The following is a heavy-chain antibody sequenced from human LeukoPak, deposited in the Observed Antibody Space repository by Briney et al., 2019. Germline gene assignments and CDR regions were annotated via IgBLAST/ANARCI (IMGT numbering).Heavy chain of an antibody. CDR1: GYTFTSYG. Sequence: ASVKVSCKASGYTFTSYGISWVRQAPGQGLEWMGIINPSGGSTSYAQKFQGRVTMTRDTSTSTVYMELSSLTSEDTALYYCARGNDIVVVVAATTPTEFDYWGQGTLVTVSS. CDR3: ARGNDIVVVVAATTPTEFDY. D-gene: IGHD2-15*01. CDR2: INPSGGST. J-gene: IGHJ4*02. V-gene: IGHV1-46*01.